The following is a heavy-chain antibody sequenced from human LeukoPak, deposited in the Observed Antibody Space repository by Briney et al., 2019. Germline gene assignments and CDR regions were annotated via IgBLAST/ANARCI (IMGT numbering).Heavy chain of an antibody. Sequence: GGSLRLSCAASGFFFSSYWMHWVRQAPGKGLVWVSRINSDGSSTSYADSVKGRFTISRDNAKNTLYLQMNSLRAEDTAVYYCAREDGYNDYFDYWGQGTLVTVSS. CDR3: AREDGYNDYFDY. J-gene: IGHJ4*02. CDR1: GFFFSSYW. V-gene: IGHV3-74*01. D-gene: IGHD5-24*01. CDR2: INSDGSST.